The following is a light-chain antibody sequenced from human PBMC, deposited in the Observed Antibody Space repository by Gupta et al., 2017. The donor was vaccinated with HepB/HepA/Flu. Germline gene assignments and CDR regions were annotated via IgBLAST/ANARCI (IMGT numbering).Light chain of an antibody. CDR2: LNSDGSH. V-gene: IGLV4-69*01. CDR1: SGHSNYA. CDR3: QTWDGTSVV. Sequence: TLNSGHSNYAISWHQQEPDHVTRFLMILNSDGSHTKRDGIPDRFPVYSSGAERYLTISSLQSEGEADYYCQTWDGTSVVFGGGTKLTVL. J-gene: IGLJ2*01.